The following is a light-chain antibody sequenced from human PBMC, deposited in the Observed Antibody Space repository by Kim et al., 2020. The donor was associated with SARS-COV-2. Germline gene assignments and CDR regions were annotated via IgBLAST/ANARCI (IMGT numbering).Light chain of an antibody. CDR1: ALPKQY. V-gene: IGLV3-25*03. J-gene: IGLJ1*01. Sequence: YELTQPPSVSVSPGQTARITCSGDALPKQYAYWYQQKPGQAPVLVIYKDSERPSGIPERFSGSSSGTTVTLTISGVQAEDEADYYCQSGDSSGTFYVFGSGTKVTVL. CDR3: QSGDSSGTFYV. CDR2: KDS.